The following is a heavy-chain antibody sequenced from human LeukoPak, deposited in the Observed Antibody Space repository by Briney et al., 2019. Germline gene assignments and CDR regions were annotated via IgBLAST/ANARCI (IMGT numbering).Heavy chain of an antibody. CDR1: GFTVSSNY. Sequence: GGSLRLSCAASGFTVSSNYMSWVRQAPGKGLEWVSVIYSGGSTYYADSVKGRFTISRDNSKNTLYLQMNSLRAEDTAVYYCARCGSYGWEDAFDIWGQGTMVTVSS. V-gene: IGHV3-66*01. CDR2: IYSGGST. CDR3: ARCGSYGWEDAFDI. D-gene: IGHD1-26*01. J-gene: IGHJ3*02.